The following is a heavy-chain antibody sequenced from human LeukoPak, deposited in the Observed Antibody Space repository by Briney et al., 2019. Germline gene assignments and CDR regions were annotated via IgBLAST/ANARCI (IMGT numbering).Heavy chain of an antibody. J-gene: IGHJ5*02. CDR3: ARRLTQYDCFDP. Sequence: SQTLSLTCVISGDSLSSSGVAWNWIRQSPLRGLEWLGRTYYRSKWSNDYAVSVKSRITVNPDTSKNQFSLHLNSVTPEDTAVYYCARRLTQYDCFDPWGQGILVTVSS. D-gene: IGHD2-2*01. CDR2: TYYRSKWSN. CDR1: GDSLSSSGVA. V-gene: IGHV6-1*01.